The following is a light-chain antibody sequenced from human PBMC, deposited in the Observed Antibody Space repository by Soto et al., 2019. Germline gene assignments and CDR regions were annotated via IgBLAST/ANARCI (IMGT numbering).Light chain of an antibody. CDR1: SSDVGGFEY. J-gene: IGLJ1*01. CDR3: GSITRSSTSF. CDR2: DVT. Sequence: QSALSQPASVSGSPGQSITISCTGTSSDVGGFEYVSWYQHQPGKAPKLIIYDVTKRPSGVSNRFSGSKSGNTASLTISGIQAEDEGDYYCGSITRSSTSFFGTGTKLTVL. V-gene: IGLV2-14*01.